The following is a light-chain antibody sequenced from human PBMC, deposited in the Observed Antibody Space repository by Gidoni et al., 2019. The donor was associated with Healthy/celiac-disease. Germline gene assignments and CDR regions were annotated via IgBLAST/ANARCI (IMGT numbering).Light chain of an antibody. Sequence: QSVLTQPPSASGPPGQRVTISCSGSSSNIGSNYVYWYQQRPGTAPKLLIYRNNQRPSGVPDRFSGSKSGTSASLAISGLRAEDEADYYCAAWDDSLSAVVFGGGTKLTVL. V-gene: IGLV1-47*01. J-gene: IGLJ2*01. CDR2: RNN. CDR3: AAWDDSLSAVV. CDR1: SSNIGSNY.